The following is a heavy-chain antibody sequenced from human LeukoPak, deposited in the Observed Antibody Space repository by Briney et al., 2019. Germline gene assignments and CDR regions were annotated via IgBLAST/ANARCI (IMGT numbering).Heavy chain of an antibody. CDR2: INQDGSEE. V-gene: IGHV3-7*01. J-gene: IGHJ4*02. Sequence: GGSLRLSCAASGFPFSDYWMAWVRQAPGKGMEWVANINQDGSEENYADSVKGRFTISRDNAKNSLYLQMNSLRAEDTAVYYCSRSLDYWGRGALVTVSS. CDR1: GFPFSDYW. CDR3: SRSLDY.